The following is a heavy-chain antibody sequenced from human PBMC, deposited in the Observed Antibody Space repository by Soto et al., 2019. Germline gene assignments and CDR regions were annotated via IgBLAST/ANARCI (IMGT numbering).Heavy chain of an antibody. J-gene: IGHJ6*02. CDR1: GFTFSSYA. CDR3: ARVHLPYYYYGMDV. Sequence: QVQLVESGGGVVQPGRSLRLSCAASGFTFSSYAMHWVRQAPGKGLEWVAVISYDGSNKYYADSVKGRFTIYRDNSKNTLYLQMNSLRAEDTAVYYCARVHLPYYYYGMDVWGQGTTVTVSS. V-gene: IGHV3-30-3*01. CDR2: ISYDGSNK.